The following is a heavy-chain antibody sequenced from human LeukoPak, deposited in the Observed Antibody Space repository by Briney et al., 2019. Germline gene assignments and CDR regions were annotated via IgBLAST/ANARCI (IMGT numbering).Heavy chain of an antibody. Sequence: VGSLRLSCTASGFSFSNHYMRWIRQAPGKGLEWVANINEDGSNKWHLGSVKGRFTVSRDNARNSLYLQMNSLRVEDTAVYYCTRVIVAVPGYFDYFDFWGPGVLVTVSS. CDR2: INEDGSNK. D-gene: IGHD6-19*01. CDR3: TRVIVAVPGYFDYFDF. CDR1: GFSFSNHY. J-gene: IGHJ4*02. V-gene: IGHV3-7*01.